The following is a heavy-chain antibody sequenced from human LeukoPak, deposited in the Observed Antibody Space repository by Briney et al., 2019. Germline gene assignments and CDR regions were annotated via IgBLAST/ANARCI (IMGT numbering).Heavy chain of an antibody. Sequence: GRSLRLSCAASGFTFDDYAMHWVRQAPGKGLEWVSGISWNSGSIGYADSVKGRFTISRDNAKNSLYLQMNSLRAEDTALYYCAKDIWEYGDRWYYGMDVWGQGTTVTVSS. CDR1: GFTFDDYA. CDR3: AKDIWEYGDRWYYGMDV. CDR2: ISWNSGSI. V-gene: IGHV3-9*01. J-gene: IGHJ6*02. D-gene: IGHD4-17*01.